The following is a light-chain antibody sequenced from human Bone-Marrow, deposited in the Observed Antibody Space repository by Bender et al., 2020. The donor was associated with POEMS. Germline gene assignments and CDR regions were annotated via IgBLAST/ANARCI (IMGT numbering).Light chain of an antibody. CDR3: QSYDSSLSGPFV. CDR2: KDS. J-gene: IGLJ1*01. V-gene: IGLV3-27*01. CDR1: VLAKKY. Sequence: SYELTQPSSVSVSPGQTARITCSGDVLAKKYARWFQQKPGQAPVLVIYKDSERPSGVPDRFSGSKSGTSASLAITGLQAEDEADYYCQSYDSSLSGPFVFGSGTKVTVL.